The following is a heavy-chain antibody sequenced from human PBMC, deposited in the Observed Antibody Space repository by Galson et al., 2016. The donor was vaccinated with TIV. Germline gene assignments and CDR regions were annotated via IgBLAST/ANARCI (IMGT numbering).Heavy chain of an antibody. Sequence: PALVKPTQTLTLTCTFSGFSLSTSGVCVSWIRQPPGKALEWLARIDWDDDKNYSPFLKTRLTISKDTSKNQVVLTMTNTDPVDTATYYCALTLFSENDGYWIDYWGRGTLVTVSS. D-gene: IGHD3-22*01. CDR2: IDWDDDK. CDR3: ALTLFSENDGYWIDY. V-gene: IGHV2-70*11. J-gene: IGHJ4*02. CDR1: GFSLSTSGVC.